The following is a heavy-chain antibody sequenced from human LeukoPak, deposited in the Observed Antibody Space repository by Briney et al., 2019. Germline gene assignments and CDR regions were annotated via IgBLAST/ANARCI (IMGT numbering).Heavy chain of an antibody. V-gene: IGHV3-11*04. CDR3: ARDHSSGWRPLDY. J-gene: IGHJ4*02. Sequence: GGSLRLSCAASGFTFSDYYMSWIRQAPGKGLEWVSYIGSSGSTIYYADPVKGRFTISRDNAKNSLYLQMNSLRAEDTAVYYCARDHSSGWRPLDYWGQGTLVTVSS. CDR1: GFTFSDYY. D-gene: IGHD6-19*01. CDR2: IGSSGSTI.